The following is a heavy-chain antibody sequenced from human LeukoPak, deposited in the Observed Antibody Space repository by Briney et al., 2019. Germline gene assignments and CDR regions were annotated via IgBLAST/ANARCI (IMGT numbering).Heavy chain of an antibody. CDR1: GFAFSDYW. CDR2: INQDGSKE. V-gene: IGHV3-7*01. Sequence: GGSLRLSCAAFGFAFSDYWMTWVRQAPGKGLEWVAHINQDGSKEHYMDSVKARSTISRDNAKNSLSLQMNSLRAEDTAVYYCVRDGGVSGYDLLDYWGQGTLVTVSS. J-gene: IGHJ4*02. D-gene: IGHD5-12*01. CDR3: VRDGGVSGYDLLDY.